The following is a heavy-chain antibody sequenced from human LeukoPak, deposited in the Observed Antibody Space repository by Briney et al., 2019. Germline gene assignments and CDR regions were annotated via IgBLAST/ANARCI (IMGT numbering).Heavy chain of an antibody. V-gene: IGHV3-30*03. CDR1: GLTFSSYG. J-gene: IGHJ6*03. D-gene: IGHD3-16*01. CDR3: ARGYDSNLDYYYMDV. CDR2: ISYDGSNK. Sequence: GRSLRLSCAASGLTFSSYGMHWVRQAPGKGLEWVAVISYDGSNKYYVDSVKGRFTISRDDSKNTLYMQMNSLRPEDTAMYFCARGYDSNLDYYYMDVWGKGTTVTVSS.